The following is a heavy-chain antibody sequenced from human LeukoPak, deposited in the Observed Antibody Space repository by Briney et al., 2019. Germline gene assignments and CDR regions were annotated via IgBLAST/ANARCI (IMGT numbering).Heavy chain of an antibody. CDR1: GFTFSSYG. CDR3: AKLGGYCSSTSCYNMDV. Sequence: PGGSLRLSCAASGFTFSSYGMHWVRQAPGKGLEWVAFIRYDGSNKYYVDSVKGRFTISRDNSKNTLYLQMNSLRAEDTAVYYCAKLGGYCSSTSCYNMDVWGKGTTVTVSS. CDR2: IRYDGSNK. V-gene: IGHV3-30*02. D-gene: IGHD2-2*02. J-gene: IGHJ6*03.